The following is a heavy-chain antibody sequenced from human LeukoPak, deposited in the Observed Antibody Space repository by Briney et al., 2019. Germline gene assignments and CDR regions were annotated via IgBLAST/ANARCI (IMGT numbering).Heavy chain of an antibody. D-gene: IGHD4-23*01. CDR3: AKSSGYGGIDFDY. CDR2: ISYDGSNK. Sequence: PGGSLRLSCAASGFSFSSHGMHWVRQAPGKGLEWVAVISYDGSNKFYADSVKGRFTISRDNSKNTLYMKMNSLRAEDTAVYYCAKSSGYGGIDFDYWGQGALVTVSS. V-gene: IGHV3-30*18. J-gene: IGHJ4*02. CDR1: GFSFSSHG.